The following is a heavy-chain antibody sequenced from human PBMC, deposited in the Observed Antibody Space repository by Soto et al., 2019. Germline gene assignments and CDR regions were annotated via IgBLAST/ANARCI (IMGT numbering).Heavy chain of an antibody. Sequence: PGESLKISCKGSGYTFTDYWIGWVRQLPGKGPEWMGIIYPGDSDTRYRPSFQGHVTITVDKATSTAYLQWNTLKATYTAMYYCARHSSNFRYYYYAVDVWGQGTTVTVSS. J-gene: IGHJ6*02. CDR2: IYPGDSDT. V-gene: IGHV5-51*01. CDR1: GYTFTDYW. D-gene: IGHD6-19*01. CDR3: ARHSSNFRYYYYAVDV.